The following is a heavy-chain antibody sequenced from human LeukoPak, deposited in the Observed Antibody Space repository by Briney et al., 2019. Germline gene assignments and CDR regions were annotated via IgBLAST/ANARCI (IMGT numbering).Heavy chain of an antibody. CDR3: ARDPPVSVTMVRGGYMDV. Sequence: GGSLRLSCVVSGFTFNNYWMHWVRQVPGKGLEWVSRINRDGTSTNYAGSVKGRFTISRDNAKNIVYLQMNSLRAEDTAVYYCARDPPVSVTMVRGGYMDVWGKGTTVTISS. CDR1: GFTFNNYW. J-gene: IGHJ6*03. D-gene: IGHD3-10*01. CDR2: INRDGTST. V-gene: IGHV3-74*01.